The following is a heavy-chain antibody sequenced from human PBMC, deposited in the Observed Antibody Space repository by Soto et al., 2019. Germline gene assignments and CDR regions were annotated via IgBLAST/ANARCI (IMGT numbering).Heavy chain of an antibody. CDR3: ATRSGYFQN. CDR2: VTSNGGKT. Sequence: GGSLRLSCAAVGFTFITYDMSWVRQAPGEGLEWVSDVTSNGGKTDYADSVKGRFTITRDNSKNTLYLQMNSLRVEDTAVYYCATRSGYFQNWGQGTLVTVSS. CDR1: GFTFITYD. J-gene: IGHJ1*01. V-gene: IGHV3-23*01.